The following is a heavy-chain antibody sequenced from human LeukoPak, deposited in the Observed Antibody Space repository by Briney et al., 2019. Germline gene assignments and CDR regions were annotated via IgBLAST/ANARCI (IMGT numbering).Heavy chain of an antibody. CDR2: IYHSGST. D-gene: IGHD3-3*01. V-gene: IGHV4-38-2*01. CDR3: ARRWSGYSHTYWFDP. J-gene: IGHJ5*02. Sequence: SETLSLTCAVYGGSFSGYYWGWIRQPPGKGLEWIGSIYHSGSTYYNPSLKSRVTISVDTSKNQFSLKLSSVTAADTAVYYCARRWSGYSHTYWFDPWGQGTLVTVSS. CDR1: GGSFSGYY.